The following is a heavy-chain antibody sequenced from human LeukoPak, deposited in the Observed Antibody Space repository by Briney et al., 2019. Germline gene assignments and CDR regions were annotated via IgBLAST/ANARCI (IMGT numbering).Heavy chain of an antibody. D-gene: IGHD5-18*01. CDR1: GVTFTSYA. J-gene: IGHJ4*02. Sequence: SVRVSCKASGVTFTSYATGWGRQTPGQGRECMGGIIPIFDTANKAQKFQGRVTITTDESTSTAYMELSSLRSEDTAVYYCAGFGRLSTWIQLFPFEYWGQGNLVTVSS. CDR2: IIPIFDTA. V-gene: IGHV1-69*05. CDR3: AGFGRLSTWIQLFPFEY.